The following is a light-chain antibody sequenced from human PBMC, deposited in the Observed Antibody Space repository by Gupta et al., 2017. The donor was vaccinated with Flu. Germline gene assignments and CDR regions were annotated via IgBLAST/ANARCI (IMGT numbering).Light chain of an antibody. V-gene: IGKV3-20*01. CDR2: GAS. CDR1: QSVSSSY. J-gene: IGKJ3*01. Sequence: GTLSLSPGERATLSCRASQSVSSSYLAWYQQKPGQAPRLLIYGASSRATGIPDRFSGSGSGIDFTLTISRLEPEDFAVYYCQQYGSSPFTFGPGTKVDIK. CDR3: QQYGSSPFT.